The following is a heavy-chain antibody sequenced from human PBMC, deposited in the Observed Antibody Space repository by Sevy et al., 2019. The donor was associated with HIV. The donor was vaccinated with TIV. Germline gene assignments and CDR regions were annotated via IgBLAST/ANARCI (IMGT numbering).Heavy chain of an antibody. CDR2: ISGSAGQT. CDR3: AKEGLDAYSSGWYDC. Sequence: GGSLRLSCAASGFTFNTYAMSWVRQAPGKGLEWVSGISGSAGQTYYADSVKGRFTISRDKSKNTLYLQMNSLRAEDTALYYCAKEGLDAYSSGWYDCWGQGILVTVSS. D-gene: IGHD6-19*01. CDR1: GFTFNTYA. V-gene: IGHV3-23*01. J-gene: IGHJ5*01.